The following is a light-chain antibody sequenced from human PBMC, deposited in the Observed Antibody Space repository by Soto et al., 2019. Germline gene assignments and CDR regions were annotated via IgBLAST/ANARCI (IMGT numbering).Light chain of an antibody. J-gene: IGLJ3*02. CDR1: SSDVGGYNY. CDR2: DVS. V-gene: IGLV2-14*03. Sequence: QSVLTQPASVSGSPGQSITISCTGTSSDVGGYNYVSWYQQHPGKAPKFIIYDVSNRPSGVSNRFSGSKSGNTASLTISGLQAEDEADYHCSSYAGSTTPVVFGGGTKLTVL. CDR3: SSYAGSTTPVV.